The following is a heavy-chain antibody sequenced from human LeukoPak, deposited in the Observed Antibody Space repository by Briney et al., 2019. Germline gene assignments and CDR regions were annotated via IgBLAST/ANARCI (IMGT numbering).Heavy chain of an antibody. CDR2: IYSGGST. V-gene: IGHV3-66*01. D-gene: IGHD3-10*01. Sequence: GGSLRLSCAASGLTVSSNYMNWVRQAPGKGLEWVSVIYSGGSTYYADSVKGRFTISRDNFKNTLYLQMNSLRAEDTAVYYCARGAYGSGSYGDNWFDPWGQGTLVTVSS. J-gene: IGHJ5*02. CDR1: GLTVSSNY. CDR3: ARGAYGSGSYGDNWFDP.